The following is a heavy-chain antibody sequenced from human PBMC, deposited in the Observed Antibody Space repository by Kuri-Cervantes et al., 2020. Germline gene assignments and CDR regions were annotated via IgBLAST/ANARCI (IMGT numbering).Heavy chain of an antibody. D-gene: IGHD1-1*01. CDR3: AKGYKGHDAFDI. CDR1: GFTVSSNY. Sequence: GGSLRLSCAASGFTVSSNYMSWVRQASGKGLEWVSVIYSCGSTYYADSVKGRFTISRDNSKNTLYLQMNSLRAEDTAVYYCAKGYKGHDAFDIWGQGTMVTVSS. CDR2: IYSCGST. V-gene: IGHV3-53*01. J-gene: IGHJ3*02.